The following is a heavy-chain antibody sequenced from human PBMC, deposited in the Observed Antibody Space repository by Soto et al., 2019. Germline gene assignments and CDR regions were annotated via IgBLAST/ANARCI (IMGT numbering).Heavy chain of an antibody. CDR3: ARLGYYDSSGQELYGFDY. CDR2: IYPGDSDT. Sequence: SGESLKISCKGSGYSFTSYWIGWVRQMPGKGLEWMGIIYPGDSDTRYSPSFQGQVTISADKSISTAYLQWSSLKASDTAMYYCARLGYYDSSGQELYGFDYWGQGTLVTVSS. CDR1: GYSFTSYW. J-gene: IGHJ4*02. D-gene: IGHD3-22*01. V-gene: IGHV5-51*01.